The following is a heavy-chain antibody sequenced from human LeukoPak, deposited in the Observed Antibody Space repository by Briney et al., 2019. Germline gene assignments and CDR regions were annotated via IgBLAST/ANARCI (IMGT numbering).Heavy chain of an antibody. V-gene: IGHV6-1*01. CDR1: GDSVSSKSVA. Sequence: SQTLSLTCALSGDSVSSKSVAWNWSRHSPSRGLEWLGRTYYRSKWYNEYAVSVKSRITINPDTSKNQFFLQLNSVTPEDTAVYYCARLGGDVDYWGQGTLVTVSS. D-gene: IGHD2-21*02. CDR2: TYYRSKWYN. CDR3: ARLGGDVDY. J-gene: IGHJ4*02.